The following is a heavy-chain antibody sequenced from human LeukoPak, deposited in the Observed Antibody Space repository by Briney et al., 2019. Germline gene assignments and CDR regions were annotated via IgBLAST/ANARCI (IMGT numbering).Heavy chain of an antibody. CDR1: GFIFDDHA. CDR3: ARGGSSGWTSEKGMDV. V-gene: IGHV3-9*01. J-gene: IGHJ6*02. Sequence: GGSLRLSCEGSGFIFDDHAFHWVRQAPGKGLEWVSGISWNSGGIVYAGSVKGRFTISRDNAKKSPFLQMNSLRLEDTALYYCARGGSSGWTSEKGMDVWGQGTTVIVSS. D-gene: IGHD6-19*01. CDR2: ISWNSGGI.